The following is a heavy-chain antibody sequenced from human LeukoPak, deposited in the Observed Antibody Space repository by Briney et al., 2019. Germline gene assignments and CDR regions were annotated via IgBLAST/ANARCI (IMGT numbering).Heavy chain of an antibody. CDR3: ARGDPVYEWLDF. V-gene: IGHV1-46*01. Sequence: ASVKVSCKTSGYTFTDSYVHWVRQAPGQGLEWMGIINPSGGSPSYAQKFQGRITVTSDLSTSTVYMALSSLRSEDTAVYYCARGDPVYEWLDFWGQGTLVTVPS. CDR2: INPSGGSP. J-gene: IGHJ4*02. D-gene: IGHD2-8*01. CDR1: GYTFTDSY.